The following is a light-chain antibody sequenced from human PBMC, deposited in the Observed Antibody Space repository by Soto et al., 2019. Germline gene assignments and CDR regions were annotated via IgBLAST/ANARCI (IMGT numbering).Light chain of an antibody. V-gene: IGKV3-11*01. CDR1: QSVSNNY. CDR2: DAS. J-gene: IGKJ5*01. CDR3: QQRSNWPLSIT. Sequence: EIVLTQSPATLFPSPPQTATLSCRASQSVSNNYLAWYQQKPGQAPRLLIYDASNRATGIPARFSGSGSGTDFTLTISSLEPEDFAVYYCQQRSNWPLSITFGQGTRLEIK.